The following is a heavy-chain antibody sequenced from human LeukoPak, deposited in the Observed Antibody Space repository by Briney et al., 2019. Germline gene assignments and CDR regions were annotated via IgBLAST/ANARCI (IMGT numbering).Heavy chain of an antibody. D-gene: IGHD3-16*01. CDR2: ISWNSGDI. CDR3: ARDVGGFFDY. J-gene: IGHJ4*02. V-gene: IGHV3-9*01. CDR1: GFTFDDFA. Sequence: SLRLSCAASGFTFDDFALHWVRQAPGKGLEWVSGISWNSGDIGYADSVKGRFIISRDNAKNSLYLQMNSLRVEDTAVYYCARDVGGFFDYWGQGILVTVSS.